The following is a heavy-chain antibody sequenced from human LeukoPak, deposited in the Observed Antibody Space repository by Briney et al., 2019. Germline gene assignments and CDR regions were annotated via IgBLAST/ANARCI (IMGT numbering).Heavy chain of an antibody. D-gene: IGHD2-2*01. Sequence: SETLSLTCAVYGGSFSGYYWSWICQPPGKGLEWIGEINHSGSTNYNPSLKSRVTISVNTSKNQFSLKLSSVTAADTAVYYCVRRRGRYCSSTSCYAAFDIWGQGTMVTVSS. CDR3: VRRRGRYCSSTSCYAAFDI. V-gene: IGHV4-34*01. CDR2: INHSGST. J-gene: IGHJ3*02. CDR1: GGSFSGYY.